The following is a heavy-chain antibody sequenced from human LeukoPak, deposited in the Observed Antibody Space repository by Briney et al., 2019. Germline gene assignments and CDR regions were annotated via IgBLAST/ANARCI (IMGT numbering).Heavy chain of an antibody. CDR2: IKQDGSEK. Sequence: GGSLRLSCAAPGFTFSSFWMNWLRQAPGKGLEWVANIKQDGSEKYYADSVKGRFTISRDNAKNSLFLQMNSLRAEDTAVYYCAREGDISVITYAYWGQGTLVTVSS. V-gene: IGHV3-7*01. D-gene: IGHD5-12*01. CDR1: GFTFSSFW. CDR3: AREGDISVITYAY. J-gene: IGHJ4*02.